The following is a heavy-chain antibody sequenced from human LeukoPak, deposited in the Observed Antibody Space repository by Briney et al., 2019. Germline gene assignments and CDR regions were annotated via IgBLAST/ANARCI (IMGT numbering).Heavy chain of an antibody. D-gene: IGHD3-3*01. V-gene: IGHV3-53*01. J-gene: IGHJ2*01. Sequence: PGGSLRLSCAASGFIFSNHDMHWVRQAPGKGLEWVSVIYSGGSTYYADSVKGRFTISRDNSKNTLYLQMNSLRAEDTAVYYCARAPDLDWYFDLWGRGTLVTVSS. CDR2: IYSGGST. CDR1: GFIFSNHD. CDR3: ARAPDLDWYFDL.